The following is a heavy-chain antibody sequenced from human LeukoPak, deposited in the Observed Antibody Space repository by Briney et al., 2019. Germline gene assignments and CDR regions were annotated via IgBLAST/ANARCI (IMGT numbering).Heavy chain of an antibody. D-gene: IGHD3-10*01. J-gene: IGHJ3*01. CDR1: GFSFSSYE. V-gene: IGHV3-48*03. CDR3: ARFGDAFDV. Sequence: PGGSLRLSCAASGFSFSSYEMNWVRQAPGKGLEWVSYISSGGRTIYYADSVKGRFTISRDNAKNSLYLQMSSLRAEDTAVYYCARFGDAFDVWGQGTMVTVSS. CDR2: ISSGGRTI.